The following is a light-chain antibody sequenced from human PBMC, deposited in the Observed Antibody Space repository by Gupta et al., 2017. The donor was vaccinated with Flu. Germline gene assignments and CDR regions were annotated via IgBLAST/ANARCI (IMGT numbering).Light chain of an antibody. Sequence: QSVLTQPPSASGTPGQRVTISCSGSSSNIGSNTVNWYQQLPGTAPKLFIYSNNQRPSGVPDRFSGSKSGTSASLAISGLQSEDEADYYCAAWDDSLKWVFGTGTKVTVL. CDR3: AAWDDSLKWV. J-gene: IGLJ1*01. CDR1: SSNIGSNT. CDR2: SNN. V-gene: IGLV1-44*01.